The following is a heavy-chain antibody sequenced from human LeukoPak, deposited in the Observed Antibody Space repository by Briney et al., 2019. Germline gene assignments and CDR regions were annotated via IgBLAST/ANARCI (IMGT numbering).Heavy chain of an antibody. Sequence: ASVKVSCKASGYTFTDYFIHWVRQAPGQGLQWMGWINPNNGGTDYAQKFQGRVTMTTDTSIGTAYMELSGLTYDDTAVYYCARDAYSGSHSLDWLAPWGQGTLVTVSS. J-gene: IGHJ5*02. CDR2: INPNNGGT. D-gene: IGHD1-26*01. CDR3: ARDAYSGSHSLDWLAP. CDR1: GYTFTDYF. V-gene: IGHV1-2*02.